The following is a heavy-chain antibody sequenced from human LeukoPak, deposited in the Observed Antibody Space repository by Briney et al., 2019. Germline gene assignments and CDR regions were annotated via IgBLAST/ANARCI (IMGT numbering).Heavy chain of an antibody. D-gene: IGHD5-18*01. CDR2: INPNSGGT. CDR1: GYTFTGYY. J-gene: IGHJ4*02. CDR3: ARSRDVDTAMAS. V-gene: IGHV1-2*06. Sequence: GASVKVSCKASGYTFTGYYMHWVRQAPGQGLEWMGRINPNSGGTNYAQKFQGRVTMTRDTSISTAYMELSRLRSDDTAVYYCARSRDVDTAMASWGQGTLVTVSS.